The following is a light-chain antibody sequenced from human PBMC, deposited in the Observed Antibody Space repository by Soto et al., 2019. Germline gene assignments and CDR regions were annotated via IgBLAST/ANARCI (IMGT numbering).Light chain of an antibody. CDR1: QTILCSSNNKNY. CDR2: WAS. V-gene: IGKV4-1*01. CDR3: QQYYSTPLT. J-gene: IGKJ4*01. Sequence: DFVLSQSPDSLVVSFGETPTLNRGPTQTILCSSNNKNYLAWYQQKPGQPPKLLIYWASTRESGVPDRFSGSGSGTDFTLTISSVQAEDVAVYYCQQYYSTPLTFGEGTKVDIK.